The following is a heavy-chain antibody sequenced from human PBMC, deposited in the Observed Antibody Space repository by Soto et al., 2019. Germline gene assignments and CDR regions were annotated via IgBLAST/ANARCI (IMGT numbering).Heavy chain of an antibody. V-gene: IGHV3-23*01. CDR2: ISGSGDST. D-gene: IGHD1-26*01. Sequence: GGSLRLSCAASGFTFSTYVMSWVRQAPGKGLEWVSSISGSGDSTFYADSVKGRFTISRDNSKNTVYLQMNSLRVEDTARHHYAKGAWGGSPPPSIYYFDYWGQGALVTVSS. CDR1: GFTFSTYV. J-gene: IGHJ4*02. CDR3: AKGAWGGSPPPSIYYFDY.